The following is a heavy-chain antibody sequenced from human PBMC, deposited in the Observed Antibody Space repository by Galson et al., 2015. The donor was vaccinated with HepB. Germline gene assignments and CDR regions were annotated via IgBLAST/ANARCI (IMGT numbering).Heavy chain of an antibody. D-gene: IGHD2-2*01. V-gene: IGHV3-74*01. CDR3: AKVCAMDV. Sequence: SLRLSCAASGFTFSSCWMHWVRQAPGKGLVWVSGINSDGRSTYYADSVKGRFTISRDNAKNTLYLQMNSLRAEDTAVYYCAKVCAMDVWGQGTTVTVPS. CDR1: GFTFSSCW. J-gene: IGHJ6*02. CDR2: INSDGRST.